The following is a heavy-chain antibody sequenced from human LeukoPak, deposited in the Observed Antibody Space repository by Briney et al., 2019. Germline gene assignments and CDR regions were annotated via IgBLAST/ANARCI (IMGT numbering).Heavy chain of an antibody. Sequence: GGSLRLSCAVSGFNFSSYTMSWVRQAPGKGLDWVSVVGGSGGNIYYADSVKGRFTISRDNSKNTVYLQMNSLRAEDTAVYYCAKNFFHFDSWGQGTLVTVSS. D-gene: IGHD3-3*01. CDR1: GFNFSSYT. CDR2: VGGSGGNI. V-gene: IGHV3-23*01. J-gene: IGHJ4*02. CDR3: AKNFFHFDS.